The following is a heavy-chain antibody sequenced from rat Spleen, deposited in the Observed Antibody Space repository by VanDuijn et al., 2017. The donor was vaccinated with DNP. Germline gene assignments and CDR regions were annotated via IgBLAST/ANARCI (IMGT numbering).Heavy chain of an antibody. CDR2: ISYDGSST. CDR3: VRPLGYSSYGFAY. CDR1: GFTFSNYD. Sequence: EVQLVESGGGLVQPGRSMKLSCATSGFTFSNYDMAWVRQAPKKGLEWVATISYDGSSTYYRDSVKGRFTITRDNAKDTLYLQRDSLRSEDKATYYCVRPLGYSSYGFAYWGQGTLVTVSS. D-gene: IGHD1-2*01. V-gene: IGHV5-7*01. J-gene: IGHJ3*01.